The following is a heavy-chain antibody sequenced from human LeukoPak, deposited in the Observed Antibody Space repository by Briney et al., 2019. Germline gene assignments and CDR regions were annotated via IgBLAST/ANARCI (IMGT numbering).Heavy chain of an antibody. V-gene: IGHV3-23*01. Sequence: GGSLRLSCAASGFTFSSSAMSWVRQAPGKGLEWVSAISNNGGYTYYADSVQGWFTISRDNSKSTLCLQMNSLRAEDTAVYYCAKQLGYCSDGSCYFPYWGQGTLVTVSS. CDR2: ISNNGGYT. J-gene: IGHJ4*02. D-gene: IGHD2-15*01. CDR3: AKQLGYCSDGSCYFPY. CDR1: GFTFSSSA.